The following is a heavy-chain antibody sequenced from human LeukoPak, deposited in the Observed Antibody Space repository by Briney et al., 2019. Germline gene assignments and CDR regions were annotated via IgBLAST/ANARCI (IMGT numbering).Heavy chain of an antibody. V-gene: IGHV3-23*01. CDR1: GLTFSNHA. J-gene: IGHJ3*02. CDR2: SSGSGRDT. CDR3: ARVHEGAFDI. Sequence: GGSLRLSCAGSGLTFSNHAMTWVRQAPGKGLEYVAESSGSGRDTYYADSVQGRFTISRDNSKNTLYLQMNSLRAEDTAVYYCARVHEGAFDIWGQGTMVTVSS.